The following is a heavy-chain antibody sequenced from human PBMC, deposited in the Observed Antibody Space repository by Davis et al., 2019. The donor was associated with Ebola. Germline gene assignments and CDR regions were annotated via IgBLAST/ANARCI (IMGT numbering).Heavy chain of an antibody. CDR3: ARATVLDY. CDR1: GFTFSTYG. CDR2: ISYDGNNK. Sequence: GGSLRLSCAASGFTFSTYGMHWVRQAPGKGLEWVAVISYDGNNKYYADSVKGRFTISRDNFKNTLYLQMNSLRAEDTAVYYCARATVLDYWGQGTLVTVSS. D-gene: IGHD4-17*01. V-gene: IGHV3-30*03. J-gene: IGHJ4*02.